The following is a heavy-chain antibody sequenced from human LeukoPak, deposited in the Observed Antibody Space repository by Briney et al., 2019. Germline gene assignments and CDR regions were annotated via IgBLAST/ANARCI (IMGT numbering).Heavy chain of an antibody. CDR1: GFTFDDYT. CDR2: ISWDGSST. CDR3: VKDRSTSGVSEFDC. D-gene: IGHD1-1*01. V-gene: IGHV3-43*01. J-gene: IGHJ6*04. Sequence: PGGSLRLSCAASGFTFDDYTMHWVRQVPGKGLEWVSFISWDGSSTYYVDSVKGRFIISRDNRKNSLYLQMNSLRTEDTALYYCVKDRSTSGVSEFDCWGKGTTVTVSS.